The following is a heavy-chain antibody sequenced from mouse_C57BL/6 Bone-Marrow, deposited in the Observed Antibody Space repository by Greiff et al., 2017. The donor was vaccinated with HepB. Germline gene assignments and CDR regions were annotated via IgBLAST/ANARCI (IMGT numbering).Heavy chain of an antibody. CDR2: IYPGDGDT. Sequence: QVQLKQSGPELVKPGASVKISCKASGYAFSSSWMNWVKQRPGKGLEWIGRIYPGDGDTNYNGKFKGKATLTADKSSSTAYMQLSSLTSEDSAVYFCARYGYGSPYWYFDVWGTGTTVTVSS. CDR3: ARYGYGSPYWYFDV. CDR1: GYAFSSSW. J-gene: IGHJ1*03. D-gene: IGHD1-1*01. V-gene: IGHV1-82*01.